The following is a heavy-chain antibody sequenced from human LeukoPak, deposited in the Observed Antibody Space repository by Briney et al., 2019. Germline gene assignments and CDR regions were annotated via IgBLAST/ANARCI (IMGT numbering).Heavy chain of an antibody. V-gene: IGHV3-30*02. J-gene: IGHJ5*02. CDR3: ARDMYDSSGYYYVALWFDP. D-gene: IGHD3-22*01. CDR2: IRYDGSNK. Sequence: GGSLRLSCAASGFTFSSYGMHWVRQAPGKGLEWVAFIRYDGSNKYYADSVKGRFTISRDNSKNTLYLQMNSLRAEDTAVYYCARDMYDSSGYYYVALWFDPWGQGTLVTVSS. CDR1: GFTFSSYG.